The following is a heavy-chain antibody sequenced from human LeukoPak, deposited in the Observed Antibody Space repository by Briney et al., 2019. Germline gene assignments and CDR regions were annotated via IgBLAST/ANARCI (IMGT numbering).Heavy chain of an antibody. J-gene: IGHJ4*02. CDR2: IYYSGST. CDR3: ARHREDWGFDS. Sequence: SETLSLTCTVSGASISGYYWSWIRQPPGKGLEWIGYIYYSGSTNYNPSLNSRVTISVDTSKNQFSLKLSSVTAADTAVYYCARHREDWGFDSWGQGTLVTVSS. CDR1: GASISGYY. V-gene: IGHV4-59*08. D-gene: IGHD7-27*01.